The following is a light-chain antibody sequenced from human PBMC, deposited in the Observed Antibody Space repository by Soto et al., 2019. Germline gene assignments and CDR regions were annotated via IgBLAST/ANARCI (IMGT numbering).Light chain of an antibody. CDR1: SSNIGSNT. CDR2: SNN. CDR3: AAWEDSLNGWV. V-gene: IGLV1-44*01. J-gene: IGLJ3*02. Sequence: QSVLTQPPSASGTPGQRVTISCSGSSSNIGSNTVNWYQQLPGTAPKLLIYSNNQRPSGVPDRFSGSKSGTSASLAISGLQSGDESDYYCAAWEDSLNGWVFGGGTTLTVL.